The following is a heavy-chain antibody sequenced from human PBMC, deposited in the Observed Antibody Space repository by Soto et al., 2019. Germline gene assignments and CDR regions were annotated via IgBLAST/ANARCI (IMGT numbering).Heavy chain of an antibody. V-gene: IGHV3-30*18. J-gene: IGHJ6*02. D-gene: IGHD3-9*01. CDR3: VNGLRYFDWSYGMDV. Sequence: QVQLVESGGGVVQPGRSLRLSCAASGFTFSSYGMHWVRQAPGKGLEWVAVISYDGSNKYYADSVKGRFTISRDNSKNTLYLQMNSLRAEDTAVYYCVNGLRYFDWSYGMDVWGQGTTVTVSS. CDR2: ISYDGSNK. CDR1: GFTFSSYG.